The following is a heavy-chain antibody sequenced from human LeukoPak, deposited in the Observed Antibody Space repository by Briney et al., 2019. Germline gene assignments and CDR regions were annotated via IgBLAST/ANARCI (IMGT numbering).Heavy chain of an antibody. J-gene: IGHJ6*02. CDR2: IYYSGNT. Sequence: PSETLSLTCSVSGGSISNYYWTWIRQPPGKGLEWIGYIYYSGNTNYNPSLKSRVTISLDTSKNQLSLKLTSVTAADTAVYYCVRCSRGTSVGMDVWGQGTTVTVSS. CDR1: GGSISNYY. CDR3: VRCSRGTSVGMDV. D-gene: IGHD1-1*01. V-gene: IGHV4-59*08.